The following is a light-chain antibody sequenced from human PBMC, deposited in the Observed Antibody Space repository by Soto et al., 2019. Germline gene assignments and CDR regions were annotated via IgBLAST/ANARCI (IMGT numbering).Light chain of an antibody. CDR3: RQRYNWPLT. V-gene: IGKV3-11*01. Sequence: TVLTQSPATLSLSPGERATLSCKASQSIGNSLGWFQQKPGQAPRLLIDDAFNRATGIPAMFTGSGSGSDFTLTISSLEPEDVGVYYCRQRYNWPLTFGGGTKVEIK. J-gene: IGKJ4*01. CDR1: QSIGNS. CDR2: DAF.